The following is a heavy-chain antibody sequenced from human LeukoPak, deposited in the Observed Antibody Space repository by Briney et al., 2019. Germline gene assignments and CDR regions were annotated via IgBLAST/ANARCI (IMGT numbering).Heavy chain of an antibody. Sequence: QAGGSLRLSCAASGFTFSSYEMDWVRQAPGKGLKWVSYISSSGSTIYYADSVKGRFTISRDNAKNTLYLQMNSLRAEDTAVYYCGVGARPSTSYYYMDVWGKGTTVTISS. CDR1: GFTFSSYE. D-gene: IGHD1-26*01. V-gene: IGHV3-48*03. J-gene: IGHJ6*03. CDR3: GVGARPSTSYYYMDV. CDR2: ISSSGSTI.